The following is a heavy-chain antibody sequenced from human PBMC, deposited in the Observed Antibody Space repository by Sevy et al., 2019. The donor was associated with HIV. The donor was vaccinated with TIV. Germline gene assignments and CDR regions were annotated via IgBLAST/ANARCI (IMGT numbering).Heavy chain of an antibody. J-gene: IGHJ4*02. D-gene: IGHD6-13*01. CDR2: IIPMFGTA. Sequence: ASVKVSCKASGRTFSNYAISWVRQAPGQGLEWMGGIIPMFGTANYKQKFQGRVTITADESTSTAYMELSSLRSEDTAVYYCARSMSWYASFDYWGQRTLVTDSS. CDR1: GRTFSNYA. CDR3: ARSMSWYASFDY. V-gene: IGHV1-69*13.